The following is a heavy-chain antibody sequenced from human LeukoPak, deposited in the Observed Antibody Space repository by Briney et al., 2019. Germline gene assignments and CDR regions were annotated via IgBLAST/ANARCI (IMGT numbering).Heavy chain of an antibody. CDR1: GGSISSGGYY. Sequence: PSETLSLTCTVSGGSISSGGYYWSWIRQHPGKGLEWIGYIYYSGSTYYNPSLKSRVTISVDTSKNQFSLKLSSVTAADTAVYYCARSLYGSSPNPYYFDYWGQGTLVTVSS. CDR3: ARSLYGSSPNPYYFDY. CDR2: IYYSGST. V-gene: IGHV4-31*03. J-gene: IGHJ4*02. D-gene: IGHD6-6*01.